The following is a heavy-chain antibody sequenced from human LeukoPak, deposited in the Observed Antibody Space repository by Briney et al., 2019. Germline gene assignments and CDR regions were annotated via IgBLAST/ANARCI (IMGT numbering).Heavy chain of an antibody. CDR3: ARVSGQFYFYYYMDV. J-gene: IGHJ6*03. CDR1: GGSIRSSSYY. D-gene: IGHD6-19*01. CDR2: IYYSGGT. Sequence: SETLSLTCTVSGGSIRSSSYYWGWIRQPPGKGLEWIGSIYYSGGTYYNPSLKSRVTISVDTSKNHFSLRLSSVTAADTAVYYCARVSGQFYFYYYMDVWGKGTTVTISS. V-gene: IGHV4-39*02.